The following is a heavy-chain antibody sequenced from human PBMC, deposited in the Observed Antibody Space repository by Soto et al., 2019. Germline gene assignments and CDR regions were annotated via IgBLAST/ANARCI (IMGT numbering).Heavy chain of an antibody. CDR3: ARGDNDHGNLRYKYNMAV. J-gene: IGHJ6*01. Sequence: QEELVESGGGVVQPGRSLRLSCTASGFTFNAFAMHWVRQAPGKGLEWVAVISFDGLNKYYPDSVKGRFVISRANSNNTVWLEMSALRPEATAVYSGARGDNDHGNLRYKYNMAVWGAGTTVVVST. D-gene: IGHD4-17*01. CDR1: GFTFNAFA. V-gene: IGHV3-30*03. CDR2: ISFDGLNK.